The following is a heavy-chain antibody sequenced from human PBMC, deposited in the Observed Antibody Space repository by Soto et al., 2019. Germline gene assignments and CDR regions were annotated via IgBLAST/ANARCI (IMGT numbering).Heavy chain of an antibody. D-gene: IGHD4-4*01. CDR1: GFTFSSYA. CDR3: ARPLWRNDYNWGYFAL. V-gene: IGHV3-30-3*01. J-gene: IGHJ2*01. Sequence: QVQLVESGGGVVQPGRSLRLSCAASGFTFSSYAMHWVRQAPGKGLEWVAVISYDGSNKYYADSVKGRFTISRDNSKNTLYLQMNSLRAEDTAVYYCARPLWRNDYNWGYFALWGRGTLVPVSS. CDR2: ISYDGSNK.